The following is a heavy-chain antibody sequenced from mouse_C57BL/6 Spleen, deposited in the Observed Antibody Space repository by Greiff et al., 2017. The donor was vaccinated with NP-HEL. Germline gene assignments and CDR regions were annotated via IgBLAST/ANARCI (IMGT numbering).Heavy chain of an antibody. CDR2: IYPGDGDT. J-gene: IGHJ2*01. CDR1: GYAFSSSW. D-gene: IGHD1-1*01. CDR3: ARGGGTVVATKGLDY. Sequence: QVQLQQSGPELVKPGASVKISCKASGYAFSSSWMNWVKQRPGKGLEWIGRIYPGDGDTNYNGKFKGKATLTADKSSSTAYMQLSSLTSEDSAVYFCARGGGTVVATKGLDYWGQGTTLTVSS. V-gene: IGHV1-82*01.